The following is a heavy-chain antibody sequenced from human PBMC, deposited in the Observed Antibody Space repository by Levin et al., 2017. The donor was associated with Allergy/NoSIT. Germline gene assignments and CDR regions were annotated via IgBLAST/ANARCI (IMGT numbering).Heavy chain of an antibody. Sequence: AGESLKISCAASGFTFRDYGMHWVRQAPGKGLEWVAVIWYDGSKKYYEDSVKGRFTISRDNSKNTLYLQMSSLRAEDTAMYYCARDIQPYSYYYFHGLDVWGQGTTVTVSS. CDR3: ARDIQPYSYYYFHGLDV. D-gene: IGHD5-18*01. V-gene: IGHV3-33*01. CDR1: GFTFRDYG. CDR2: IWYDGSKK. J-gene: IGHJ6*02.